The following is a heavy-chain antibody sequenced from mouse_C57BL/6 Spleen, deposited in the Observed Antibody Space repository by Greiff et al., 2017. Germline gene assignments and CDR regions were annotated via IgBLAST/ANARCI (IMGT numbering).Heavy chain of an antibody. CDR1: GFTFSSYG. CDR2: ISSGGSYT. V-gene: IGHV5-6*01. J-gene: IGHJ1*03. CDR3: ARHAGYYDYDERYFDV. D-gene: IGHD2-4*01. Sequence: EVQLVESGGDLVKPGGSLKLSCAASGFTFSSYGMSWVRQTPDKRLEWVATISSGGSYTYYQDSVKGRFTISRDNAKNTLYLQMSSLKSEDTAMYYCARHAGYYDYDERYFDVWGTGTTVTVSS.